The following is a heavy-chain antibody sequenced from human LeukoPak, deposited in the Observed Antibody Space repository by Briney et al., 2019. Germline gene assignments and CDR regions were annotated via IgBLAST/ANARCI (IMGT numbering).Heavy chain of an antibody. Sequence: GGSLRLSCAASGFTFSNAWMSWVRQAPGKGLEWVGRIKSKTDGGTTDYAAPVKGRFTISRDDSKNTLYLQMNSLRAEDTAVYYCARGGHDSSGYSFFDYWGQGTLVTVSS. CDR3: ARGGHDSSGYSFFDY. D-gene: IGHD3-22*01. J-gene: IGHJ4*02. V-gene: IGHV3-15*01. CDR1: GFTFSNAW. CDR2: IKSKTDGGTT.